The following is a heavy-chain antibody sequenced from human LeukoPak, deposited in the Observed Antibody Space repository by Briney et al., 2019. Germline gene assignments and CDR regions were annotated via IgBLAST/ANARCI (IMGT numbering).Heavy chain of an antibody. D-gene: IGHD4-17*01. CDR1: GFAISSNY. J-gene: IGHJ4*02. V-gene: IGHV3-53*01. Sequence: PRGSLRLSCAASGFAISSNYMSWVRQAPGKGLEWVSVIYIVGSTYYADSVKGRFTISRDNSKNTLYLQMNSLRADDTAVYYCARGTVTAPDFWGQGTLVTVSS. CDR2: IYIVGST. CDR3: ARGTVTAPDF.